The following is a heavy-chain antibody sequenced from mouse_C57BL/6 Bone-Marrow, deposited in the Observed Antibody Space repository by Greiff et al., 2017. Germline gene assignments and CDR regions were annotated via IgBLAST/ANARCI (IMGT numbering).Heavy chain of an antibody. CDR2: IYPGNSDT. J-gene: IGHJ3*01. CDR1: GYTFTSYW. V-gene: IGHV1-5*01. D-gene: IGHD2-3*01. Sequence: VQLQQSGTVLARPGASVKMSCKTSGYTFTSYWMHWVKQRPGQGLEWIGAIYPGNSDTSYNQKFKGKAKLTAGTSASTAYMELSSLTNEDSAVYYGTRGGLLLAWFAYWGQGTLVTVSA. CDR3: TRGGLLLAWFAY.